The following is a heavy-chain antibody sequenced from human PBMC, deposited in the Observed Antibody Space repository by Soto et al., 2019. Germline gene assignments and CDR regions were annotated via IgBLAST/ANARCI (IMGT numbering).Heavy chain of an antibody. CDR1: GFSFGASW. D-gene: IGHD2-15*01. J-gene: IGHJ4*02. V-gene: IGHV3-7*01. CDR3: ARDPYSGAIDY. CDR2: IKQDGSEK. Sequence: EVQLMESGGGLVQPGGSLRLSCAASGFSFGASWMAWVRQAPGKGLEWVADIKQDGSEKNYVDSVKGRVTISRDNAKNSLYLQMNSLSAEDTAVYYCARDPYSGAIDYWGLGTLVTVSS.